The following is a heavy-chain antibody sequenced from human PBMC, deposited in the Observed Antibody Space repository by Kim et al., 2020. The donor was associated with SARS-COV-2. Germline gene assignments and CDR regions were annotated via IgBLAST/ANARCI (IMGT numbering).Heavy chain of an antibody. J-gene: IGHJ5*01. CDR3: ARALLHSVDS. D-gene: IGHD3-22*01. CDR1: GYTFTDYS. Sequence: ASVKVSCKASGYTFTDYSIHWVRQAPGQGLEWMGWINEGTGNTRYSQKFQGRVTFTRDTSANTMDMELSSLRSEDTAVYFCARALLHSVDSWGQGTLVTVSS. V-gene: IGHV1-3*01. CDR2: INEGTGNT.